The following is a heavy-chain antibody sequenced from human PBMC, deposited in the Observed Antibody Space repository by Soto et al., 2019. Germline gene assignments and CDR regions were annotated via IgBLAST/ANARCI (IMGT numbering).Heavy chain of an antibody. V-gene: IGHV3-53*02. CDR1: GLSVSGSY. J-gene: IGHJ4*02. CDR3: ARGLFVVRGVSFDT. D-gene: IGHD3-10*01. CDR2: MYSGGSR. Sequence: EVHLVETGGGLIQPGGSVRLSCVASGLSVSGSYMNWVRQAPGEGLEWVSVMYSGGSRYYADSVKGRFTFSRDDSKKILHLPTNALEVGDTAVYYCARGLFVVRGVSFDTWGQGTLVRVSS.